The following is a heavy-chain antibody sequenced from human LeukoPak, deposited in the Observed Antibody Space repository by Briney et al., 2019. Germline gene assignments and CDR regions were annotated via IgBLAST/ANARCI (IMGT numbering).Heavy chain of an antibody. Sequence: GGSLRLSCAASGFTFSSYSMNWVRQAPGKGLEWVSYISSRSSTIYYADSVKGRFTISRDNAKNSLYLQMNSLRAEDTAVYYCARANTPYYDFWSGYRHDAFDIWGQGTMVTVSS. D-gene: IGHD3-3*01. J-gene: IGHJ3*02. CDR3: ARANTPYYDFWSGYRHDAFDI. V-gene: IGHV3-48*01. CDR1: GFTFSSYS. CDR2: ISSRSSTI.